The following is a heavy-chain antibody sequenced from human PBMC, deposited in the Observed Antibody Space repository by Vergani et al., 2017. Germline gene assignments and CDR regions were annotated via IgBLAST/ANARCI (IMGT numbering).Heavy chain of an antibody. J-gene: IGHJ4*02. V-gene: IGHV3-23*01. CDR1: GFTFSSYG. CDR3: ARLSYDTTPYLQGGYDC. D-gene: IGHD3-22*01. CDR2: ISGSGGRA. Sequence: ELQLMESGGGVVQPGGSLRLSCAASGFTFSSYGMYWVRQAPGKGLEWVSVISGSGGRAKYADSVKGRFTISRDNSKNMLYLQMNSLRAEDTAVYYCARLSYDTTPYLQGGYDCWGQGTLVSVSS.